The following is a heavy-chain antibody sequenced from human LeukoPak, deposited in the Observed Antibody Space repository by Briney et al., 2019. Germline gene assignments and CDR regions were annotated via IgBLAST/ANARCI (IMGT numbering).Heavy chain of an antibody. CDR3: ARNGECSGGSCIRDFDY. CDR1: GGSISSYY. V-gene: IGHV4-59*01. D-gene: IGHD2-15*01. J-gene: IGHJ4*02. CDR2: IYYSGGT. Sequence: SETLSLTCTASGGSISSYYWSWIRQPPGKGLEWIGYIYYSGGTNYNPSLKSRVTISVDTSKNQFSLKLSSVTAADTAVYYCARNGECSGGSCIRDFDYWGQGTLVTVSS.